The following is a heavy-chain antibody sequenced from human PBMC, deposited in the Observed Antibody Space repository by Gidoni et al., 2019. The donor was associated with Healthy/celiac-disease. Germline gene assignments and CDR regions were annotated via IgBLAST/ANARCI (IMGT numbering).Heavy chain of an antibody. J-gene: IGHJ4*02. CDR1: GFHFSSYS. CDR2: ISSSSSTI. Sequence: EVQLVESGGVLVQPGGSLRLSCAASGFHFSSYSMNWVRQAPGTVLEWVSYISSSSSTIYYADAVKGRYTISRDNAKNSLYLQRNSLRAEDTAGYDCATDSSGCGYYWGQGTLVTVSS. D-gene: IGHD3-22*01. V-gene: IGHV3-48*01. CDR3: ATDSSGCGYY.